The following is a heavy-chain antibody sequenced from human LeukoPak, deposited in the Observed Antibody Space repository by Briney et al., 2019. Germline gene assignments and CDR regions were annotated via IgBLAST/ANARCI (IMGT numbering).Heavy chain of an antibody. J-gene: IGHJ3*02. CDR3: ARDRGSGAFDI. V-gene: IGHV3-74*01. CDR1: GFTSSSYW. CDR2: INSDGSST. Sequence: GGSLRLSCAASGFTSSSYWMHWVRQAPGKGLVWVSRINSDGSSTSYADSVKGRFTISRDNAKNTLYLQMNSLRAEDTAVYYCARDRGSGAFDIWGQGTMVTVSS. D-gene: IGHD3-10*01.